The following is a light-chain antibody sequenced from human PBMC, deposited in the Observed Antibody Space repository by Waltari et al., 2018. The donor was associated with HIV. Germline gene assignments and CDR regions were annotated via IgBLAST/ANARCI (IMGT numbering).Light chain of an antibody. CDR3: GTWDTSLSAGV. V-gene: IGLV1-51*01. J-gene: IGLJ3*02. CDR1: HSNIENNY. Sequence: QSVLTQAPSVSAAPGPKVTISCSGSHSNIENNYASWYQQVPGTTPKLIIYDNNKRPSGIPDRFSGSKSGTSATLGITGLQIGDGGDYYCGTWDTSLSAGVFGGGTKLTVL. CDR2: DNN.